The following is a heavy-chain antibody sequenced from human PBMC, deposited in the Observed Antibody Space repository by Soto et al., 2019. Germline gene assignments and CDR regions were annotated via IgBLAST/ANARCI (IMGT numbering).Heavy chain of an antibody. CDR3: ARDRFDYGSGSYYNTNYSDY. D-gene: IGHD3-10*01. CDR2: IYYSGST. Sequence: SGDLDCRWISKNKGKGLEWIGYIYYSGSTNYNPSLKSRVTISVDTSKNQFSLKLSSVTAADTAVYYCARDRFDYGSGSYYNTNYSDYWGQGTLVTVSS. V-gene: IGHV4-61*08. J-gene: IGHJ4*01. CDR1: SGDLD.